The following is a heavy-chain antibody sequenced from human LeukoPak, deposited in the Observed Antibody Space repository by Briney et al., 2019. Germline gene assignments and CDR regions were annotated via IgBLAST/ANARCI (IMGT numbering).Heavy chain of an antibody. CDR3: AATPIVGATPEGDYYYYMDV. Sequence: PGGSLRLSCAASGFTFSSYEMNWVRQAPGKGLEWVSYISSSGSTIYYADSVKGRFTISRDNAKNSLYLQMNSLRAEGTAVYYCAATPIVGATPEGDYYYYMDVWGKGTTVTISS. CDR2: ISSSGSTI. CDR1: GFTFSSYE. V-gene: IGHV3-48*03. J-gene: IGHJ6*03. D-gene: IGHD1-26*01.